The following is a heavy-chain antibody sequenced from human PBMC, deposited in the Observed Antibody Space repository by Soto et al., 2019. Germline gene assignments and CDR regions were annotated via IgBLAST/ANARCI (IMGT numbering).Heavy chain of an antibody. D-gene: IGHD6-19*01. V-gene: IGHV3-48*01. CDR3: ATGTEFGWVDNPAHGLDI. CDR1: GFTPSRLS. J-gene: IGHJ3*02. Sequence: EVQLVQSGGALVHPGGSLRLSCAASGFTPSRLSMNWVRQAPGKGLEWISYINRAGSIIYYADSVKGRFTISRDTANNSRFLQTKNPSTEDTAVYYCATGTEFGWVDNPAHGLDIWGQGTMVTVSS. CDR2: INRAGSII.